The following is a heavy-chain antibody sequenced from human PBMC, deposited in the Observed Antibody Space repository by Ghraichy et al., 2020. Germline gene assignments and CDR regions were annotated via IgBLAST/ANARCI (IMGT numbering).Heavy chain of an antibody. D-gene: IGHD2-15*01. CDR3: ASCSGGSCYAISGAFDI. J-gene: IGHJ3*02. V-gene: IGHV3-53*04. CDR2: IYSGGST. Sequence: GGSLRLSCAASGFTVSSNYMSWVRQAPGKGLEWVSVIYSGGSTYYADSVKGRFTISRHNSKNTLYLQMNSLRAEDTAVYYCASCSGGSCYAISGAFDIWGQGTMVTVSS. CDR1: GFTVSSNY.